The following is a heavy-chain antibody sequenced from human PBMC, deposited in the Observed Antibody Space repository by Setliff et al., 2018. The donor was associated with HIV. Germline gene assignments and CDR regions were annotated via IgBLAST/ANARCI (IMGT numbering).Heavy chain of an antibody. J-gene: IGHJ3*01. CDR2: IYHTGTT. Sequence: SETLSLTCRVSGMSVSGYYWSWIRQSPGKGLEWIGYIYHTGTTSYNPSLKSRVTTQIDRSNNHFSLNLRSATTADTAVYFCARDHELGAFDLWGQGTMVTVSS. V-gene: IGHV4-59*02. D-gene: IGHD1-26*01. CDR1: GMSVSGYY. CDR3: ARDHELGAFDL.